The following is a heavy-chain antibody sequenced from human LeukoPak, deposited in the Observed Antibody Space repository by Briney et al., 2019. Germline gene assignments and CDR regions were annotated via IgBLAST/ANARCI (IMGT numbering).Heavy chain of an antibody. V-gene: IGHV4-34*01. J-gene: IGHJ6*02. Sequence: SETLSLTCAVYGGSLSGYYWTWIRQPPGKGLEWIGEIDHSGSTNYNPSLKSRVTISVDTSNNQFSLKLSSVTAADTAVYYCARHQPSYCSGGSCLYYYYYGMDVWGQGTTVTVSS. D-gene: IGHD2-15*01. CDR1: GGSLSGYY. CDR2: IDHSGST. CDR3: ARHQPSYCSGGSCLYYYYYGMDV.